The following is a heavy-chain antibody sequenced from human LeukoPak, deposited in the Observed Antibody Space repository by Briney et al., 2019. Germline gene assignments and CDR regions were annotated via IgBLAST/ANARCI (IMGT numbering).Heavy chain of an antibody. CDR3: TRDPRNLDY. J-gene: IGHJ4*02. D-gene: IGHD1-14*01. CDR1: GFTFSDTY. V-gene: IGHV3-11*01. Sequence: GGSLRLSCAVSGFTFSDTYMTWIRQAPGKGLESLSYISPNGTDISYADSVKGRFTISRDNAKNSLYLQMNSLRVEDTAVYYCTRDPRNLDYWGQGTLVTVSS. CDR2: ISPNGTDI.